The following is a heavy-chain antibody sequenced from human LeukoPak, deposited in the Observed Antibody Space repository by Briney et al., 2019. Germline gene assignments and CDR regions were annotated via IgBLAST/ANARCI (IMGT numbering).Heavy chain of an antibody. J-gene: IGHJ4*02. CDR2: IYYSGST. V-gene: IGHV4-59*01. CDR1: GGSISSDY. CDR3: ARVRVVRGVTYYFDY. Sequence: SETLSLTCTVSGGSISSDYWSWIRRPPGKGLEWIGYIYYSGSTNYNPSLKSRVTISVDTSRNQFSLKLSSVTAADTAVYYCARVRVVRGVTYYFDYWGQGTLVTVSS. D-gene: IGHD3-10*01.